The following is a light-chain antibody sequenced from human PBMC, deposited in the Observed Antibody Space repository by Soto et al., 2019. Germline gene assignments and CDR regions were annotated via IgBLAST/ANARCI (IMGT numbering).Light chain of an antibody. V-gene: IGLV1-40*01. J-gene: IGLJ3*02. CDR3: QSYDDSLSGWV. CDR2: GNN. CDR1: SSDIGAHYD. Sequence: QSVLTQPPSVSGAPGQRVTISCTGSSSDIGAHYDVHWYQQLPGTAPKLLIYGNNNRPSGVPDRFSGSKSGTSASLAITGLKGEDEADYYCQSYDDSLSGWVFGGGTKLTVL.